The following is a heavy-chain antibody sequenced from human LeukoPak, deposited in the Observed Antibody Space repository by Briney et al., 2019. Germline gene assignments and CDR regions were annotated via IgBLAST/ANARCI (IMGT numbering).Heavy chain of an antibody. V-gene: IGHV1-69*13. D-gene: IGHD4-17*01. J-gene: IGHJ3*02. CDR2: IIPIFGTA. CDR1: GGTFSSYA. Sequence: SVKVSCKASGGTFSSYAISWVRQAPGQGLEWMGGIIPIFGTANYAQKFQGRVTITADESTSTAYMELSSLRSEDTAVYYCARDDYGDDDAFDIWGQGTMVTVSS. CDR3: ARDDYGDDDAFDI.